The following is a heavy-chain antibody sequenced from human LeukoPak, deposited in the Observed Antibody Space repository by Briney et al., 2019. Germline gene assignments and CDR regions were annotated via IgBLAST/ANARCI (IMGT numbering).Heavy chain of an antibody. CDR1: GFTFSSYS. J-gene: IGHJ4*02. CDR2: ISSSSSYI. Sequence: GGSLRLSCAASGFTFSSYSMNWVRQAPGKGLEWVSSISSSSSYIYYADSVKGRFTISRDNAKNSLYLQMNSLRAEDTAVYYCARDDRQPVDHYFDYWGQGTQVTVSS. D-gene: IGHD3-9*01. CDR3: ARDDRQPVDHYFDY. V-gene: IGHV3-21*01.